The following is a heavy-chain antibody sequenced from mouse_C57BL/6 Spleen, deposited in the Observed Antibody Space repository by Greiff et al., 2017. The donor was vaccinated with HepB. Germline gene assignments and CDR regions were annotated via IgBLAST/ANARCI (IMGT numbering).Heavy chain of an antibody. CDR2: INPYNGGT. V-gene: IGHV1-19*01. CDR1: GYTFTDYY. J-gene: IGHJ3*01. D-gene: IGHD2-4*01. CDR3: ARPLYYDYDGAWFAY. Sequence: DVHLVESGPVLVKPGASVKMSCKASGYTFTDYYMNWVKQSHGKSLEWIGVINPYNGGTSYNQKFKGKATLTVDKSSSTAYMELNSLTSEDSAVYYCARPLYYDYDGAWFAYWGQGTLVTVSA.